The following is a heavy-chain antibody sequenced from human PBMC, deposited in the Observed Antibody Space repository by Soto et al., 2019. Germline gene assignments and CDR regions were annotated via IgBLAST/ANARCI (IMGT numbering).Heavy chain of an antibody. D-gene: IGHD4-17*01. CDR3: ARVPHNYDYGDYFFDY. CDR1: GDTFSIYA. Sequence: SVKGYCKASGDTFSIYAISWVRQTPGQGLEWMGGIIPIFGTANYAQKFQGRVTITADESTSTAYMELSSLRSEDTAVYYCARVPHNYDYGDYFFDYWGQGTLVTVSS. J-gene: IGHJ4*02. CDR2: IIPIFGTA. V-gene: IGHV1-69*01.